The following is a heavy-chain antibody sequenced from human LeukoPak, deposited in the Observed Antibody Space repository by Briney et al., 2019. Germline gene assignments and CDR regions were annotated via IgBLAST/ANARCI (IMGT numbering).Heavy chain of an antibody. CDR3: AKDLYYYGSGSYTFDY. V-gene: IGHV3-23*01. J-gene: IGHJ4*02. D-gene: IGHD3-10*01. CDR1: GFTFSSYA. Sequence: SGGSLRLSCAASGFTFSSYAMSWVRQAPGKGLEWVSAISGSGGSTYYADSVKGRFTISRDNSKNTLYPQMNSLRAEDTAVYYCAKDLYYYGSGSYTFDYWGQGTLVTVSS. CDR2: ISGSGGST.